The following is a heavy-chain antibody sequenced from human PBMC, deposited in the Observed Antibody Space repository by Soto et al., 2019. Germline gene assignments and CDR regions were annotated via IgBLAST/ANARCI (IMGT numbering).Heavy chain of an antibody. CDR1: GGSITSSNW. Sequence: QVQLQESGPGLVQPSGTLSLTCAVSGGSITSSNWWSWVRQTPGKGLEWIEKIYESGDIKYANYIQSPASLVTISLDKSNNHYSLHVTSVPAADKAVYYCAKGGDSSGRGGGLSWFDPWGPGTRVTVSS. D-gene: IGHD6-19*01. CDR3: AKGGDSSGRGGGLSWFDP. CDR2: IYESGDIKYA. J-gene: IGHJ5*02. V-gene: IGHV4-4*02.